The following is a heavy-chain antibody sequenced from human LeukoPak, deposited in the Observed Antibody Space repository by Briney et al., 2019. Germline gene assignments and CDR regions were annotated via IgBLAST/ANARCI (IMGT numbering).Heavy chain of an antibody. Sequence: GGSLRLSCAASGFTFSSYEMNWVRQAPGKGLEWVSYISSSGRTMYYADSVKGRFTISRDNAKNSLYLQMNSLSAEDTAVYYCARGRIGYPLRYWGQGTLVIVSS. V-gene: IGHV3-48*03. CDR2: ISSSGRTM. J-gene: IGHJ4*02. D-gene: IGHD3-22*01. CDR1: GFTFSSYE. CDR3: ARGRIGYPLRY.